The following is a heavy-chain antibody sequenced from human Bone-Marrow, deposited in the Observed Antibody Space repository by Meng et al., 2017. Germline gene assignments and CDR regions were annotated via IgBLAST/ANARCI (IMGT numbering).Heavy chain of an antibody. D-gene: IGHD3-10*01. CDR1: GGSFGGNS. CDR2: INQSGSA. CDR3: ARRGGSGHYSP. V-gene: IGHV4-34*01. J-gene: IGHJ5*02. Sequence: QVQLQQWGEGLLKPSETLSLTCAVYGGSFGGNSWSWIRQPPGKGLEWIGEINQSGSAKYNPSLKSRVTMSADSSKKQFSLKMSSMTAADTAVYYCARRGGSGHYSPWGQGTLVTVSS.